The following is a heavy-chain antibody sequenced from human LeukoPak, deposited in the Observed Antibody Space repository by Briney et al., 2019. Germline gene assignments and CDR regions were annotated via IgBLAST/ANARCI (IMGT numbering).Heavy chain of an antibody. CDR3: ARGQSIVVVPAAIRGPYYFDY. J-gene: IGHJ4*02. D-gene: IGHD2-2*02. Sequence: SETLSLTCAVYGGSFSGYYWSWIRQPPGKGLEWIGEINHSGSTNYNPSLKSRVTMSVDTSKNQFSLKLSSVTAADTAVYYCARGQSIVVVPAAIRGPYYFDYWGQGTLVTVSS. CDR1: GGSFSGYY. V-gene: IGHV4-34*01. CDR2: INHSGST.